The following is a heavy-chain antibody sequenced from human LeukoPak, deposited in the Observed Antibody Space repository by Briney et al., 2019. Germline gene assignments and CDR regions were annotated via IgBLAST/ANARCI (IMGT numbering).Heavy chain of an antibody. CDR1: GFTFSAHW. CDR3: AREILEPGKTHEY. J-gene: IGHJ4*02. CDR2: INNDGTAT. V-gene: IGHV3-74*01. D-gene: IGHD1-1*01. Sequence: GGSLRLSCAASGFTFSAHWMHWARHVPGKGLVWVSRINNDGTATFFADSVKGRFTISRDNAKNTLYLQMDSLRAEDTAMYYCAREILEPGKTHEYWGQGTLVTVSS.